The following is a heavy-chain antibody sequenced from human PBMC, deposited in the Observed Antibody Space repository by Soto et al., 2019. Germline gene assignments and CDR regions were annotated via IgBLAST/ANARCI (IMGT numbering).Heavy chain of an antibody. CDR1: GFSLTTSGVG. V-gene: IGHV2-5*02. D-gene: IGHD2-15*01. CDR2: VYWDGDE. Sequence: QITLKESGPALVRPTQALTLTCTFSGFSLTTSGVGVAWIRQPPGKALECLALVYWDGDERFNPSLRNRLTLIKDTSKNRVVLRMTTMDPVDTGTYYCAHRGGCSAASCFSTYFDAWGQGALVTVSS. CDR3: AHRGGCSAASCFSTYFDA. J-gene: IGHJ5*02.